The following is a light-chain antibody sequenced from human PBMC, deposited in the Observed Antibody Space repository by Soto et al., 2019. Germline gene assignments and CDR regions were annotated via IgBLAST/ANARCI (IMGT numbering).Light chain of an antibody. CDR2: EVS. CDR1: SSDVGGYNY. J-gene: IGLJ1*01. V-gene: IGLV2-14*01. CDR3: ATWDDSLSGYV. Sequence: QSALTQPASVSGSPGQSITISCTGTSSDVGGYNYVSWYQQHPGKAPKLMIYEVSKRPSGVPDRFSGSKSGNTASLTISGLQSEDDADYYWATWDDSLSGYVFGAGTWSPS.